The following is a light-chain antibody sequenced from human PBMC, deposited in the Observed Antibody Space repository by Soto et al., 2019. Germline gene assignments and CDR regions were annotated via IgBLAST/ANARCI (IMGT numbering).Light chain of an antibody. Sequence: DIQMTQSPSTLSASLGDRVTITCRASQSIITWLAWYQQEPGKAPKLLIYDASTLESGVPSRFSGGGSGTEFTLTISSLQPDDFGTYYCRQYNSYSWTFGQGTKVDIK. CDR3: RQYNSYSWT. J-gene: IGKJ1*01. CDR1: QSIITW. V-gene: IGKV1-5*01. CDR2: DAS.